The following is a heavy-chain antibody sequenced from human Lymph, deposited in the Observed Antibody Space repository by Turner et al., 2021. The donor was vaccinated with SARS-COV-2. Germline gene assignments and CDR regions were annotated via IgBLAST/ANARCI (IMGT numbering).Heavy chain of an antibody. CDR3: ARDFGGGMDV. CDR1: GFTFSSYA. Sequence: QVQLVESGGGVVQPGRSLRLSCAASGFTFSSYAMHWDRQAPGKGLEWVALISYDGSNKYYADPVKGRFTISRDNSKKTLYLQMNSLRAEDTAVYYCARDFGGGMDVWGQGTTVTVSS. D-gene: IGHD3-16*01. V-gene: IGHV3-30-3*01. J-gene: IGHJ6*02. CDR2: ISYDGSNK.